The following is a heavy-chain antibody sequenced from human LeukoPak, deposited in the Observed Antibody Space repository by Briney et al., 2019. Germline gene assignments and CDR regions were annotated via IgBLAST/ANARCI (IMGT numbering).Heavy chain of an antibody. CDR1: GFXFSSYG. CDR3: AKEGGYSYGLYGMDV. D-gene: IGHD5-18*01. V-gene: IGHV3-30*18. Sequence: PGGSLRLSCGASGFXFSSYGMHWVRQAPGKGLEWVAVISYDGSNKYYADSVKGRFTISRDNSKNTLYLQMNSLRAEDTAVYYCAKEGGYSYGLYGMDVWGQGTTVTVSS. CDR2: ISYDGSNK. J-gene: IGHJ6*02.